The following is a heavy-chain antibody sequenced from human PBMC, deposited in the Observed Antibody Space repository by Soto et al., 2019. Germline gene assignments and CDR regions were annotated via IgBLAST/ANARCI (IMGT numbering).Heavy chain of an antibody. V-gene: IGHV3-21*06. CDR2: ISSTTNYI. CDR3: ARESEDLTSNFDY. Sequence: GGSLRLSCAASGFTFTRYSMNCVRQAPGKVLEWVSSISSTTNYIYYGDSMKCRFTISRDNAKNSLYLEMNSLRAEDTAVYYCARESEDLTSNFDYWGQGTLVTVSS. CDR1: GFTFTRYS. J-gene: IGHJ4*02.